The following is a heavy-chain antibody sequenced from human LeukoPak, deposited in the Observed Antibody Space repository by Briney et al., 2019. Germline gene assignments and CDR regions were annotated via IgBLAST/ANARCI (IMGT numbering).Heavy chain of an antibody. Sequence: KASETLSLTCTVSGYSISSGYYWGWIRQPPGKGLEWIGSIYHSGSTYYNPSLKSRVTISVDTSKNQFSLKLSSVTAADTAVYYCARWPLYYYDSSGYYDYWGQGTLVTVSS. CDR3: ARWPLYYYDSSGYYDY. V-gene: IGHV4-38-2*02. CDR2: IYHSGST. CDR1: GYSISSGYY. D-gene: IGHD3-22*01. J-gene: IGHJ4*02.